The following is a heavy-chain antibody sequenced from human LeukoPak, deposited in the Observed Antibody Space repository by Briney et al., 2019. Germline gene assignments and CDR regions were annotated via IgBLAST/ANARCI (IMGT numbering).Heavy chain of an antibody. Sequence: SETLSLTCAVYGGSFSGYYWSWIRQPPGKGLEWIGEINHSGSTNYNPSLKSRVTISVDTSKNQFSLKLSSVTAADTAVYYCAANPHRDGPLNSWGQGTLVTVSS. CDR2: INHSGST. V-gene: IGHV4-34*01. J-gene: IGHJ4*02. CDR3: AANPHRDGPLNS. D-gene: IGHD5-24*01. CDR1: GGSFSGYY.